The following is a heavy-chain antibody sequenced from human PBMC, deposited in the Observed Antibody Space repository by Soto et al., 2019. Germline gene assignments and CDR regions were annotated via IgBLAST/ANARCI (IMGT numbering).Heavy chain of an antibody. J-gene: IGHJ4*02. D-gene: IGHD6-19*01. V-gene: IGHV3-7*01. Sequence: EVQMVESEGGLVQPGGSLRLSCAVSGFTFSSYWMSWVRQAPGKGLEWVANIRQGGSEKYYVDSVKGRFTISRDNAKNSLYLQMNSLRAEDTAVYYCARDLGSGWYFRFDYWGQGTLVTVSS. CDR3: ARDLGSGWYFRFDY. CDR1: GFTFSSYW. CDR2: IRQGGSEK.